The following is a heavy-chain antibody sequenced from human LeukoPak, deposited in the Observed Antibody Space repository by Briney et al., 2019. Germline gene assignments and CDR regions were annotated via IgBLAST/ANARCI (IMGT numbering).Heavy chain of an antibody. CDR1: GFTFSSYA. D-gene: IGHD3-9*01. CDR2: ISGSGGST. CDR3: AKDNSITRVFYDILTGYAPPAEYFQH. Sequence: GGSLRLSCAASGFTFSSYAMSWVRQAPGKRLEWVSAISGSGGSTYYADSVKGRFTISRDNSKNTLYLQMNSLRAEDTAVYYCAKDNSITRVFYDILTGYAPPAEYFQHWGQGTLVTVSS. V-gene: IGHV3-23*01. J-gene: IGHJ1*01.